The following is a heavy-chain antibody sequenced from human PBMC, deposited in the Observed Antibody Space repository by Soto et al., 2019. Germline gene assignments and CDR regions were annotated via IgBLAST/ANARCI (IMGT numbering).Heavy chain of an antibody. CDR2: IWYDGSNK. CDR3: ARGLNVAVTPYYYYGMDV. J-gene: IGHJ6*02. V-gene: IGHV3-33*01. D-gene: IGHD6-19*01. CDR1: GFTFSSYG. Sequence: PGGSLRLSCAASGFTFSSYGMHWVRQAPGKGLEWVAVIWYDGSNKYYADSVKGRFTISRDNSKNTLYLQMNSLRAEDTAVYYCARGLNVAVTPYYYYGMDVWGQGTTVTVSS.